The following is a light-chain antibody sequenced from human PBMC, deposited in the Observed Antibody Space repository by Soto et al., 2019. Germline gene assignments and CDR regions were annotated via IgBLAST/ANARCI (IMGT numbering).Light chain of an antibody. CDR3: QQYGSSGT. CDR1: QSVSNNY. V-gene: IGKV3-20*01. J-gene: IGKJ1*01. Sequence: EIGLTQSPCTLSLSPGERATLSCRASQSVSNNYLAWYQQKPGQAPRLLIYGASNRATGIPGRFSGSGSGTDFTLTISRLEPEDFAVYYCQQYGSSGTFGQGTKVDIK. CDR2: GAS.